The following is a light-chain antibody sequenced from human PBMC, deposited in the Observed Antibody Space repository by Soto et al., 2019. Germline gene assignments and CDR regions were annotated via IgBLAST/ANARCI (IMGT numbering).Light chain of an antibody. CDR1: SSDVGAYNY. CDR2: DVS. J-gene: IGLJ1*01. V-gene: IGLV2-14*03. Sequence: QSVLTQPASVSGSPGQSISISCTGTSSDVGAYNYISWYQQHPGKAPKLIIYDVSNRPSGVSSRFSGSKSGNTASLTISGLQAEYGADYYCSAYTITSPYVFGTGTKVTVL. CDR3: SAYTITSPYV.